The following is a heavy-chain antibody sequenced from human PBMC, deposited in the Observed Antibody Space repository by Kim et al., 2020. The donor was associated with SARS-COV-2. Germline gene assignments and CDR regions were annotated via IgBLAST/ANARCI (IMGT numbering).Heavy chain of an antibody. V-gene: IGHV3-9*01. CDR3: AKGDLGMAVHRPFDY. CDR2: ISWNSGSI. CDR1: GFTFDDYA. J-gene: IGHJ4*02. D-gene: IGHD7-27*01. Sequence: GGSLRLSCAASGFTFDDYAMHWVRQAPGKGLEWVSGISWNSGSIGYADSVKGRFTISRDNAKNSLYLQMNSLRAEDTALYYCAKGDLGMAVHRPFDYWGQGTLVTVSS.